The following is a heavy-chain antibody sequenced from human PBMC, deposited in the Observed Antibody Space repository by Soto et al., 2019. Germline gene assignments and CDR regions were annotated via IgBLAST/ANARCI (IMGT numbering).Heavy chain of an antibody. CDR2: ISGSGGST. CDR1: RLTVGKYA. V-gene: IGHV3-23*01. Sequence: SPSSAAARLTVGKYAMRLVRTTQGKRLEWVSAISGSGGSTDYADSVKGRFTISRDNSKNTLYLQMNSLRAEDTAVYYCAKDRNDITIFGVVIVEDYWGQGPLVHVTS. CDR3: AKDRNDITIFGVVIVEDY. D-gene: IGHD3-3*01. J-gene: IGHJ4*02.